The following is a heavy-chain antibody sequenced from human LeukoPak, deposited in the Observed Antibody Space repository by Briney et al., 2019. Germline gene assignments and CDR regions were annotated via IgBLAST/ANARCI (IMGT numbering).Heavy chain of an antibody. J-gene: IGHJ5*02. Sequence: GASVKVSCKASGYTFTSYAMNWVRQAPGQGLEWMGWINTNTGNPTYAQGFTGRFVFSLDTSVSTAYLQISSLKAEDTAVYYCARGVYSSSWYWFDPWGQGTLVTVSS. D-gene: IGHD6-13*01. CDR2: INTNTGNP. CDR3: ARGVYSSSWYWFDP. V-gene: IGHV7-4-1*02. CDR1: GYTFTSYA.